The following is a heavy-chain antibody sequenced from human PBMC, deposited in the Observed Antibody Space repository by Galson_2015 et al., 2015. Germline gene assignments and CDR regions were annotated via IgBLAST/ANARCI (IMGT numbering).Heavy chain of an antibody. J-gene: IGHJ4*02. V-gene: IGHV3-21*01. D-gene: IGHD2-2*01. CDR3: AREPSPPFYFDY. Sequence: LRLSCAASGFTLSSYSMNWVRQAPGKGLEWVSSISSSSNYIYYADSVRGRFTISRDNSKNSLYLQMNSLRAEDTAVYYCAREPSPPFYFDYWGQGTLVTVSS. CDR2: ISSSSNYI. CDR1: GFTLSSYS.